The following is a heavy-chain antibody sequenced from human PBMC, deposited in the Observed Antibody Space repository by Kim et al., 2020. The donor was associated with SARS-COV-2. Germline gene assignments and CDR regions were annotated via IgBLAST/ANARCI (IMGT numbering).Heavy chain of an antibody. D-gene: IGHD4-17*01. J-gene: IGHJ6*02. CDR1: GGSISSYY. CDR3: ARDQTVTAYYYGMDV. V-gene: IGHV4-59*01. Sequence: SETLSLTCTVSGGSISSYYWSWIRQPPGKGLEWIGYIYYSGSTNYNPSLKSRVTISVDTSKNQFSLKLSSVTAADTAVYYCARDQTVTAYYYGMDVWGQGTTVTVSS. CDR2: IYYSGST.